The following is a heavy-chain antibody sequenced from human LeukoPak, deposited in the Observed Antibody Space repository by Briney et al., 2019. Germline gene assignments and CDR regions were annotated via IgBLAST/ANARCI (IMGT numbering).Heavy chain of an antibody. D-gene: IGHD3-22*01. CDR3: ARLWSYYYDSSGYPNWFDP. CDR2: IYGSGST. V-gene: IGHV4-59*08. CDR1: GRSISSYY. Sequence: SETLSLTCTVSGRSISSYYWSWIRQPPGKGLEWIGHIYGSGSTNYNPSLKSRVTISVDTSKNQFSLKLTSVTAADTAVYYCARLWSYYYDSSGYPNWFDPWGQGTLVTVSS. J-gene: IGHJ5*02.